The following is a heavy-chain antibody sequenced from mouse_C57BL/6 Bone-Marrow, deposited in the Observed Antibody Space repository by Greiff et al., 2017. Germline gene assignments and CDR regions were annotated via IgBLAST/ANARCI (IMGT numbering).Heavy chain of an antibody. V-gene: IGHV5-17*01. CDR1: GFTFSDYG. Sequence: DVKLVESGGGLVKPGGSLKLSCAASGFTFSDYGLHWVRQAPEKGLEWVAYISSGSSTIYYADTVKGRFTISRDNAKNTLFLQMTSLRSEDTTMYYCARRDLLLDYWGQGTTLTVSS. J-gene: IGHJ2*01. CDR2: ISSGSSTI. D-gene: IGHD2-1*01. CDR3: ARRDLLLDY.